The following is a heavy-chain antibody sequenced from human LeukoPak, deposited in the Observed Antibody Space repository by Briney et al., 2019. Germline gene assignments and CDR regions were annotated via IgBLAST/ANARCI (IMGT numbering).Heavy chain of an antibody. Sequence: SETLSLTCSVSGVSLDEYYWYWIRQSAGKRLEWIGRIYSSGSTNYAPSLKSRVTMSIDTSKRHLSLKLSSVTAADTGFYYCARLNGDGFDIWGQGTKFTVSS. CDR1: GVSLDEYY. CDR2: IYSSGST. D-gene: IGHD2-8*01. CDR3: ARLNGDGFDI. J-gene: IGHJ3*02. V-gene: IGHV4-4*07.